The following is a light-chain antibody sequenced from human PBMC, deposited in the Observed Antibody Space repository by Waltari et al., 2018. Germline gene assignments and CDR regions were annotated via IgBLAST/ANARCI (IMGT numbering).Light chain of an antibody. Sequence: AIQMTQSPSSLPASVGHSVTITCRASQDIRSDLGWYQQKPGKAPKLLIYAASTLQSGVPSRFSGSGSGTDFTLTISSLQPEDFATYYCLQDYIYPRTFGQGTKLEIE. V-gene: IGKV1-6*01. J-gene: IGKJ2*01. CDR2: AAS. CDR1: QDIRSD. CDR3: LQDYIYPRT.